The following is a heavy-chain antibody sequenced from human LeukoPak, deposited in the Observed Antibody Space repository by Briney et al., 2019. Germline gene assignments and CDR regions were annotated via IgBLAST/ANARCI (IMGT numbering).Heavy chain of an antibody. J-gene: IGHJ4*02. CDR3: ARGGPLGTTMGNFDH. D-gene: IGHD7-27*01. V-gene: IGHV3-30*14. CDR1: GFTFSNYR. CDR2: ISNDGTNK. Sequence: GGSLRLSCAASGFTFSNYRMHWVRQAPGKGLEWVAVISNDGTNKYYADSVKGRFTISRDNSKNTVYLQMNSLRAEDTAVYYCARGGPLGTTMGNFDHWGQGTQVTVSS.